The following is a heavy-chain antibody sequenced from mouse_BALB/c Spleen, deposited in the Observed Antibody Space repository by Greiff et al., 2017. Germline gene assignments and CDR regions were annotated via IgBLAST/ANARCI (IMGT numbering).Heavy chain of an antibody. J-gene: IGHJ1*01. CDR3: ARSGSSYLYWYFDV. CDR1: GFNIKDTY. Sequence: EVQLQQSGAELVKPGASVKLSCTASGFNIKDTYMHWVKQRPEQGLEWIGRIDPANGNTKYDPKFQGKATITADTSSNTAYLQLSSLTSEDTAVYYCARSGSSYLYWYFDVWGAGTTVTVSS. D-gene: IGHD1-1*01. CDR2: IDPANGNT. V-gene: IGHV14-3*02.